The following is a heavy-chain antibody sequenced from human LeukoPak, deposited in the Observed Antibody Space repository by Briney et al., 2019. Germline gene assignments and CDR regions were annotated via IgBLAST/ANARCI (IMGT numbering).Heavy chain of an antibody. D-gene: IGHD6-13*01. Sequence: ASVKVSCKASGYTFTSYYMHWVRQAPGQGLEWMGIINPSGGSTSYAQKFQGRVTMTRDMSTSTVYMELSSLRSEDTAVYYCARSTTDKYSSSWYSWGGYYYYYMDVWGKGTTVTISS. CDR1: GYTFTSYY. CDR3: ARSTTDKYSSSWYSWGGYYYYYMDV. V-gene: IGHV1-46*01. J-gene: IGHJ6*03. CDR2: INPSGGST.